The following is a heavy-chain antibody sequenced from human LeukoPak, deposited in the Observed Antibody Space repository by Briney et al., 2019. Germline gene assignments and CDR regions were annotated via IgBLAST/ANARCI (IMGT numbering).Heavy chain of an antibody. J-gene: IGHJ2*01. Sequence: ASVKVSCKASGYTFTGYYMHWVRQAPGQGLEWMGWINTNTGNPTYAQGFTGRFVFSLDTSVSTAYLQISSLKAEDTAVYYCARVPYYYDSSGYYIWYFDLWGRGTLVTVSS. CDR1: GYTFTGYY. CDR3: ARVPYYYDSSGYYIWYFDL. V-gene: IGHV7-4-1*02. D-gene: IGHD3-22*01. CDR2: INTNTGNP.